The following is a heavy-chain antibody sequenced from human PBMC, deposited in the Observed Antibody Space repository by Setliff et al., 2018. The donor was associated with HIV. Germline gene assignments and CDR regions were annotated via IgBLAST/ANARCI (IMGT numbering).Heavy chain of an antibody. V-gene: IGHV3-21*01. CDR1: GFTFSTYW. J-gene: IGHJ4*02. CDR3: ARGEPTILVVPAAFFDY. Sequence: GGSLRLSCAASGFTFSTYWMSWVRQAPGKGLEWVSSISSSSSYIYYADSVKGRFTISRDNAKKSLYLQMNSLRAEDTAVYYCARGEPTILVVPAAFFDYWGQGTLVTVS. CDR2: ISSSSSYI. D-gene: IGHD2-2*01.